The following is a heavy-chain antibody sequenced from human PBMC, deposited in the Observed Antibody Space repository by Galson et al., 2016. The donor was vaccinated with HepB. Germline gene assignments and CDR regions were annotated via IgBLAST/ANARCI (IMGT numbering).Heavy chain of an antibody. CDR1: AGSFSSFY. CDR3: ARSILTGYYKVAYFDH. CDR2: TYDSGTT. D-gene: IGHD3-9*01. J-gene: IGHJ4*02. V-gene: IGHV4-59*01. Sequence: SETLSLTCTVSAGSFSSFYWSWIRQPPGKGLEWIGYTYDSGTTKYNHSLKSRVTISVDTSKKHLSLKLSSVTAADTAVYYCARSILTGYYKVAYFDHWGQGNLVTVSS.